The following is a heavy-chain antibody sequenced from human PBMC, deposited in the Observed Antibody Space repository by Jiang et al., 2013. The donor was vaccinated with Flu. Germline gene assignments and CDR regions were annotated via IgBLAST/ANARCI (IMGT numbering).Heavy chain of an antibody. CDR1: GGTFSSYA. J-gene: IGHJ6*04. CDR3: ARGGTTVVTGADSYGMDV. V-gene: IGHV1-69*04. CDR2: IIPILGIA. D-gene: IGHD4-23*01. Sequence: GAEVKKPGSSVKVSCKASGGTFSSYAISWVRQAPGQGLEWMGRIIPILGIANYAQKFQGRVTITADKSTSTAYMELSSLRSEDTAVYYCARGGTTVVTGADSYGMDVWGKGTTVTVSS.